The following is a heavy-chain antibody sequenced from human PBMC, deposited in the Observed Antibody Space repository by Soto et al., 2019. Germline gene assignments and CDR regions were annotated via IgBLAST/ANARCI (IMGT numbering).Heavy chain of an antibody. CDR2: IHHTGTI. J-gene: IGHJ4*02. V-gene: IGHV4-34*01. CDR1: GGSFTDYY. D-gene: IGHD1-26*01. CDR3: ARFEVGATTNDD. Sequence: SETLSLTCAVYGGSFTDYYWNWIRQPPGKGLEWIGEIHHTGTINYNPSFKSRVTLSVDTSKNQFSLNMKSVNAADTAVYDCARFEVGATTNDDWGKGTLVPVAS.